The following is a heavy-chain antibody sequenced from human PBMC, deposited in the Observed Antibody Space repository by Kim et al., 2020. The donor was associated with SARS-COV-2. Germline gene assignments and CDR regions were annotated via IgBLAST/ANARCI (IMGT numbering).Heavy chain of an antibody. Sequence: AQKLQGRVTMTTDTSTSTAYMELRSLRSDDTAVYYCARGDSSSWYGVFDYWGQGTLVTVSS. D-gene: IGHD6-13*01. J-gene: IGHJ4*02. V-gene: IGHV1-18*01. CDR3: ARGDSSSWYGVFDY.